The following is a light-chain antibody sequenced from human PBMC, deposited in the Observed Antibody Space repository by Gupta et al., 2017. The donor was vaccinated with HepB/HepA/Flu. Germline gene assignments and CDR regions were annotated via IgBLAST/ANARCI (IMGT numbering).Light chain of an antibody. Sequence: ETVLTQSPGTLSLSPGERATRSCRARQSVRSSYLLWYQQKSGQAPRLLINGASSTFTGIPDRFSGSGSGTDFTLTISRLEPEDFAVYYCHQRCSSPCTFGQGTKLEIK. CDR1: QSVRSSY. J-gene: IGKJ2*02. CDR3: HQRCSSPCT. V-gene: IGKV3-20*01. CDR2: GAS.